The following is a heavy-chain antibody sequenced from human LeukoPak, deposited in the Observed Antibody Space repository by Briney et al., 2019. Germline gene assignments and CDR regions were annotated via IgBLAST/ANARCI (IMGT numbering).Heavy chain of an antibody. CDR2: IRSEAYGGTT. Sequence: GGSLRLSCTTSGFTFGDYAMSWVRQAPGKGLEWVGFIRSEAYGGTTEYAASVKGRFTISRDDSKSIAYLQMNSLKTEDTAVYYCQTYYYDSSGYYYIDQWGQGTLVTVSS. J-gene: IGHJ4*02. V-gene: IGHV3-49*04. D-gene: IGHD3-22*01. CDR1: GFTFGDYA. CDR3: QTYYYDSSGYYYIDQ.